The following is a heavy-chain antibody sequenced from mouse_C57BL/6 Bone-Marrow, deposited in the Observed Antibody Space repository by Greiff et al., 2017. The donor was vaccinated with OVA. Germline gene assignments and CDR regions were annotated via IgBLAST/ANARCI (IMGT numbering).Heavy chain of an antibody. V-gene: IGHV1-80*01. D-gene: IGHD2-1*01. CDR1: GYAFSSYW. Sequence: QVQLQESGAELVKPGASVKLSCKASGYAFSSYWMNWVKQRPGKGLEWIGQIYPGDGDTNYNGKFKGKATLTADKSSSTAYMQLSSLTSEDSAVYYCARDGITGYYAMDYWGQGTSVTVSS. J-gene: IGHJ4*01. CDR3: ARDGITGYYAMDY. CDR2: IYPGDGDT.